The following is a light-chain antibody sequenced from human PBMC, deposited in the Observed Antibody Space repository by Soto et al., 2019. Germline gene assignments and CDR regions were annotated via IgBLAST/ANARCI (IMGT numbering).Light chain of an antibody. J-gene: IGLJ1*01. CDR1: SSDVGAYDY. CDR2: DVS. CDR3: SSYTTSSTLNV. Sequence: QSALTQPASVSGSPGQSITISCTGTSSDVGAYDYVSWYQQHPGKAPKLMIYDVSIRPSGVSNRFSGSKSGNTASLTISGLQAEDGAEYYCSSYTTSSTLNVFGTGTKLTVL. V-gene: IGLV2-14*01.